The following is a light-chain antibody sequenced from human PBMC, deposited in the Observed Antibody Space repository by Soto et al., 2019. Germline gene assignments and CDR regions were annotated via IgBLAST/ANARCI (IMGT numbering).Light chain of an antibody. V-gene: IGKV3-15*01. CDR1: HSVSSN. CDR3: QQYNNWPPWT. Sequence: EIVMTQSPATLSVSQGERATLSCRASHSVSSNLAWYQQKPGQAPRLLIYGASTRATGTPARFSGSGSVTEFTLTISSLQSEDFAVDYCQQYNNWPPWTFGKGTKVEIK. J-gene: IGKJ1*01. CDR2: GAS.